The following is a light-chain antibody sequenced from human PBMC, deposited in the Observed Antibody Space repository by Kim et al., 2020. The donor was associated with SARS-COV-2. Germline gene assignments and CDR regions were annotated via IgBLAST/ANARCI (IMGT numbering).Light chain of an antibody. Sequence: QLVLTQSPSASASLGASVKLTCTLSSGHTSNAIAWHQRQPEKGPRFLMKVNSDGSYNKGDGISDRFSGSSSGADRYLTISSLHSEDEADYYFQSWVSGSPQVFGGGTQLTVL. CDR3: QSWVSGSPQV. CDR1: SGHTSNA. V-gene: IGLV4-69*01. J-gene: IGLJ3*02. CDR2: VNSDGSY.